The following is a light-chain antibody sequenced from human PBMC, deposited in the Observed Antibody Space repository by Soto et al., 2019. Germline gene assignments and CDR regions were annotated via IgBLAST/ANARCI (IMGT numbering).Light chain of an antibody. V-gene: IGLV2-8*01. CDR2: EVS. CDR1: SSDVGGYKY. J-gene: IGLJ1*01. CDR3: SSYSGTNYHYD. Sequence: SVLSQPPSGSGSFGQSVTISCPGPSSDVGGYKYVSWYQQHPGKAPKLMIYEVSERPSGVPDRFSGSKSGNTASLTVSGLQADDEADYYCSSYSGTNYHYDFGTGTKVTVL.